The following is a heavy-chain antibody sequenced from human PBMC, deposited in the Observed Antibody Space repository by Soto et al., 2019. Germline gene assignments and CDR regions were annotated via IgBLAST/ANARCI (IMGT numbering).Heavy chain of an antibody. J-gene: IGHJ3*02. Sequence: SETLSLTCTVSCGSISSYYWSWIRQPPGKGLEWIGYIYYSGSTNYNPSLKSRVTISVDTSKNQFSLKLSSVTAADTAVYYCAREKVGATGDDAFDIWGQGTMVTVSS. D-gene: IGHD1-26*01. CDR2: IYYSGST. CDR3: AREKVGATGDDAFDI. V-gene: IGHV4-59*01. CDR1: CGSISSYY.